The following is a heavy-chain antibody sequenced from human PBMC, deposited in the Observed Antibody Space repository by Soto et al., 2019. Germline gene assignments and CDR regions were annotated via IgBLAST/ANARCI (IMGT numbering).Heavy chain of an antibody. J-gene: IGHJ3*02. D-gene: IGHD5-12*01. Sequence: QVQLVESGGGVVQPGQSLRLSCAASGFTVSKYGMHWVRQAPGKGLEWVAVIWKDGNNKYYRDSVKGRFTISRDNSKNTLELQMSSLRGEDTAVYYCARVEAWTDEAFDIWGQGTMVTVSS. CDR1: GFTVSKYG. V-gene: IGHV3-33*01. CDR3: ARVEAWTDEAFDI. CDR2: IWKDGNNK.